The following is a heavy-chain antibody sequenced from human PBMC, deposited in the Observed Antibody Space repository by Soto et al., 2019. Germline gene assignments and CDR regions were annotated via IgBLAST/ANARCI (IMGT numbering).Heavy chain of an antibody. J-gene: IGHJ4*02. Sequence: PSETLSLTCTVSGGSISSSSYYWGWIRQPPGKGLEWIGSIYYSGSTYYNPSLKSRVTISVDTSKNQFSLKLSSVTAADTAVYYCARDKITGLFDYWVQGTLVT. CDR2: IYYSGST. CDR3: ARDKITGLFDY. D-gene: IGHD2-8*02. V-gene: IGHV4-39*02. CDR1: GGSISSSSYY.